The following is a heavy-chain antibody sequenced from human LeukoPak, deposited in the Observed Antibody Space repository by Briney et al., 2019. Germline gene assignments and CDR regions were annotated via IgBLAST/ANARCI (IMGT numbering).Heavy chain of an antibody. Sequence: SETLSLTCTVSGGSISSYYWSWIRQPPGKGLEWIGYIYYSGSTNYNPSLKSRVTISVDTSKNQFSLKLNSVSAADTAVYYCARLTVALRFDPWGQGTLVTVSS. CDR2: IYYSGST. CDR1: GGSISSYY. J-gene: IGHJ5*02. V-gene: IGHV4-59*01. CDR3: ARLTVALRFDP. D-gene: IGHD2-15*01.